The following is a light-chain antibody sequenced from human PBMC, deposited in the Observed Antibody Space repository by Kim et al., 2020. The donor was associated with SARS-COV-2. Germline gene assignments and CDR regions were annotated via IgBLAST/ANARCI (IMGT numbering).Light chain of an antibody. CDR3: QQYNNWPYT. CDR2: GAS. CDR1: QSVSSN. V-gene: IGKV3-15*01. J-gene: IGKJ2*01. Sequence: EIVMTQSPVTLSVSPGERATLSCRASQSVSSNLAWYQRTPGQAPRLLIYGASTRATGIPARFSGTGSGTEFTLTISSLQSEDFAVYYCQQYNNWPYTFGQGTKLEI.